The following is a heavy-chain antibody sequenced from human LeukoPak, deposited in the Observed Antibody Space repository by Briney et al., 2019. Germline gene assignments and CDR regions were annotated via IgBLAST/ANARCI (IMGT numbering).Heavy chain of an antibody. CDR3: AREPQVTMVRGVIVGYDY. V-gene: IGHV3-21*01. CDR2: ISSSSSYI. Sequence: GGSLRLSCAASGFTFSSYSMNWVRQAPGKGLEWVSSISSSSSYIYYADSVKGRFTISRDNAKNSLYLQMNSLRAEDTAVYYCAREPQVTMVRGVIVGYDYWGQGTLVTVSS. CDR1: GFTFSSYS. D-gene: IGHD3-10*01. J-gene: IGHJ4*02.